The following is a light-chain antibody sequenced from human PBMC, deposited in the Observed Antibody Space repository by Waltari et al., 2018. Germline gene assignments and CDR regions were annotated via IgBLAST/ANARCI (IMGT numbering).Light chain of an antibody. J-gene: IGLJ3*02. CDR2: VNSDGSH. Sequence: QLVLTQSPSATAPLGASVRLTCPLASGHTSNSIARSQKQPEKGHRYLMKVNSDGSHSKGDEIPDRFSGSGSGAERYLTISNVQSEDEADYYCQTGGHGTWVFGGGTKLTVL. V-gene: IGLV4-69*01. CDR1: SGHTSNS. CDR3: QTGGHGTWV.